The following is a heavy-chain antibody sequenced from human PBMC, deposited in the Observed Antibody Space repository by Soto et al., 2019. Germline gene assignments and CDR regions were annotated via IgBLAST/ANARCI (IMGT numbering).Heavy chain of an antibody. Sequence: PSETLSLTCTVSGGSISSYYWSWIRQPPGKGLEWIGYIYYSGSTNYNPSLKSRVTISVDTSKNQFSLKLSSVTAADTAVYYCARQVVAVAGTWFDPWGQGTRVTVSS. J-gene: IGHJ5*02. V-gene: IGHV4-59*08. D-gene: IGHD6-19*01. CDR3: ARQVVAVAGTWFDP. CDR1: GGSISSYY. CDR2: IYYSGST.